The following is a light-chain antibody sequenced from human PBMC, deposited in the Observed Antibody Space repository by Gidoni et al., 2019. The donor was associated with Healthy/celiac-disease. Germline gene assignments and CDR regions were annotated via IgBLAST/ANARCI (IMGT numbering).Light chain of an antibody. J-gene: IGKJ2*01. CDR2: GAS. Sequence: EIVMTPSPATLSVSPGERATLSCRASQSVSSNLAWYQKKHGQAPRLLIYGASTRATGIPARFSGSGSGTEFTLTISSLQSEDFAVYYCQQYNNWPKTFGQGTKLEIK. CDR1: QSVSSN. V-gene: IGKV3-15*01. CDR3: QQYNNWPKT.